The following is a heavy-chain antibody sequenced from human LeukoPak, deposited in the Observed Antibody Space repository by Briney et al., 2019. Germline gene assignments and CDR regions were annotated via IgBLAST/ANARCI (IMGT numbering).Heavy chain of an antibody. D-gene: IGHD3-10*01. V-gene: IGHV1-2*02. CDR1: GYTFTGYY. Sequence: GASVKVSCKASGYTFTGYYMHWVRQAPGQGLEWMGWINPNSGGTNYAQKFQGRVTMTRDTSISTAYMELSRLRSDDTAVYYCARSFYYGSGRALFDYWGQGTLVTVFS. J-gene: IGHJ4*02. CDR3: ARSFYYGSGRALFDY. CDR2: INPNSGGT.